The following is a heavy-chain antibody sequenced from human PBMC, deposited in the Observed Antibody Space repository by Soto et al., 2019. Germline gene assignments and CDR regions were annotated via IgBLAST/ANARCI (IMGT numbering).Heavy chain of an antibody. V-gene: IGHV1-69*12. CDR3: ARDNDRLQLGGNYYYILDV. CDR2: IIPLFRTP. J-gene: IGHJ6*02. CDR1: GVTCSSSA. Sequence: QVQLVQSGAEMKEPGSSVKVSYKTSGVTCSSSAVSWLRQAPGHGLEWMGGIIPLFRTPDYAQKLQGRVTIAADESTSTAYMELSSLRSEDTAVYYCARDNDRLQLGGNYYYILDVWGQGTTITVSS. D-gene: IGHD4-4*01.